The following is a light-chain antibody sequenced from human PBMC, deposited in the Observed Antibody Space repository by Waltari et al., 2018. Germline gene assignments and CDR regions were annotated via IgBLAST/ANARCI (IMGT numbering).Light chain of an antibody. CDR3: LQCNTYPYT. CDR1: QAISNE. J-gene: IGKJ2*01. CDR2: SAS. V-gene: IGKV1-17*01. Sequence: DIQMTQSPPSLSASVGDRVTITCRASQAISNELGWYQQKPGTAPKRLIYSASSLHRGVPSRFSGSGSGTEVTLTISGLQPEDFGTYYCLQCNTYPYTFGQGTNVEIK.